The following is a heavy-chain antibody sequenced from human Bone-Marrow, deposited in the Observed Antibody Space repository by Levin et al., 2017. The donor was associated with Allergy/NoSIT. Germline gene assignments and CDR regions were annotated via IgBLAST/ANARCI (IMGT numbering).Heavy chain of an antibody. CDR1: GFTFSSYG. J-gene: IGHJ4*02. V-gene: IGHV3-30*18. CDR3: AKDHLAYCGGDCYFDY. Sequence: GGSLRLSCAASGFTFSSYGMHWVRQAPGKGLEWVAVISYDGSNKYYADSVKGRFTISRDNSKNTLYLQMNSLRAEDTAVYYCAKDHLAYCGGDCYFDYWGQGTLVTVSS. CDR2: ISYDGSNK. D-gene: IGHD2-21*02.